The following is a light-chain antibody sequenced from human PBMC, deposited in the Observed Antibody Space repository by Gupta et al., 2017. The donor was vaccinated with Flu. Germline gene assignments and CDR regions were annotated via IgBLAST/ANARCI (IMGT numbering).Light chain of an antibody. CDR3: LQANSFPLT. CDR1: QHIGSW. CDR2: AAS. J-gene: IGKJ4*01. Sequence: PSTVSASVGDRVSSTCRASQHIGSWLAWYQVKPGKAPKLLIYAASTLESGVPSRFSASGYGADFTLTISSLQPEDFATYFCLQANSFPLTFGGGTKVEMK. V-gene: IGKV1-12*01.